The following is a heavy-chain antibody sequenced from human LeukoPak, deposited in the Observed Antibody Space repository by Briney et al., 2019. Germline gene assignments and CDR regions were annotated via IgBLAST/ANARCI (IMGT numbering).Heavy chain of an antibody. CDR3: ALYQSSYNNYEGAFDI. Sequence: GASVKVSCKASGYTFTSYGISWVRQAPGQGLEWMGWTNPKSGGVHYAQKFQDRVTMTRYTSISTAYMELSSLTSDDTAIYYCALYQSSYNNYEGAFDIWGQGTMVTVSS. D-gene: IGHD4-11*01. V-gene: IGHV1-2*02. CDR2: TNPKSGGV. CDR1: GYTFTSYG. J-gene: IGHJ3*02.